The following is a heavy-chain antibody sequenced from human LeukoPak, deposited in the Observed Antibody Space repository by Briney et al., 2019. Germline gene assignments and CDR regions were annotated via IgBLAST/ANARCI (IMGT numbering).Heavy chain of an antibody. CDR1: GFTFSSYW. V-gene: IGHV3-7*01. D-gene: IGHD3-22*01. Sequence: PGGSLRLSCAASGFTFSSYWMSWVRQAPGKGLEWVANIKQDGSEKYYVDSVKGRFTISRDNAKNSLYLQMNSLRAEDTAVYYCARHRRFVNWDSSGEKAFDIWGQGTMVTVSS. CDR3: ARHRRFVNWDSSGEKAFDI. J-gene: IGHJ3*02. CDR2: IKQDGSEK.